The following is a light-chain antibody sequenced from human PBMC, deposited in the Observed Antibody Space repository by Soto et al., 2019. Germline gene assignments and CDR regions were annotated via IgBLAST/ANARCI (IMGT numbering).Light chain of an antibody. V-gene: IGLV2-14*01. CDR1: SSDVGGYNY. CDR3: SSYTSSSTLGV. CDR2: DVS. Sequence: QSALTQPASVSGSPGQSITISCTGTSSDVGGYNYVSWYQQHPGKAPKLMIYDVSNRPSGVSNRFSGSKSGNTASLTISGVPAEDEADYYCSSYTSSSTLGVFGTGTKLTVL. J-gene: IGLJ1*01.